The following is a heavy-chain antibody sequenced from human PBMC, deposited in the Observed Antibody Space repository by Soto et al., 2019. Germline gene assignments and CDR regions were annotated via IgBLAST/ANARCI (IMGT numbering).Heavy chain of an antibody. CDR3: ARRYYYYDSSGWFDP. Sequence: TSETLSLTCTVSGGSISSGDYYWSWIRQPPGKGLEWIGYIYYSGSTNYNPSLKSRVTISVDTSKNQFSLKLSSVTAADTAVYYCARRYYYYDSSGWFDPWGQGTLVTVSS. CDR2: IYYSGST. V-gene: IGHV4-30-4*01. D-gene: IGHD3-22*01. J-gene: IGHJ5*02. CDR1: GGSISSGDYY.